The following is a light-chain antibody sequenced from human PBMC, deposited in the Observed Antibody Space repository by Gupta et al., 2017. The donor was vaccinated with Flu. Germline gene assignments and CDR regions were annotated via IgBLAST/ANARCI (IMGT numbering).Light chain of an antibody. J-gene: IGKJ5*01. CDR3: GQSDATPFT. CDR1: QNSRSY. CDR2: SAS. V-gene: IGKV1-39*01. Sequence: DTQMTQSPFSLSASIGDRVTITCRASQNSRSYLTWYQQKPGKAPRLLIYSASNLQTGVPSRFSGSGSGTVFTLTIISLQPEDFASYFCGQSDATPFTLGQGTQLEIK.